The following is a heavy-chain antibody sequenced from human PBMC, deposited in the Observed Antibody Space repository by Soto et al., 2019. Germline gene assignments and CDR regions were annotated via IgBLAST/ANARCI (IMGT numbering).Heavy chain of an antibody. J-gene: IGHJ3*02. CDR3: ARCGDDFWSGYYSNTWAFDI. CDR2: IYYSGST. CDR1: GGSISSYY. Sequence: TSETLSLTCTVSGGSISSYYWSWIRQPPGKGLEWIGYIYYSGSTNYNPSLKSRVTISVDTSKNQFSLKLSSVTAADTAVYYCARCGDDFWSGYYSNTWAFDIWGQGSMVTVSS. D-gene: IGHD3-3*01. V-gene: IGHV4-59*01.